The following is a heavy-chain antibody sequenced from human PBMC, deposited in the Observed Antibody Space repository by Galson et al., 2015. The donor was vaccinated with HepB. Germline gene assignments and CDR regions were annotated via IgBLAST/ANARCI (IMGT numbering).Heavy chain of an antibody. CDR3: ARATYYDILTGYPNWFDP. J-gene: IGHJ5*02. V-gene: IGHV1-69*06. CDR2: IIPLFGTA. CDR1: GGTFSSYA. Sequence: SVKVSCKASGGTFSSYAISWARQAPGQGLEWMGGIIPLFGTANYAQKFQGRVTITADKSTSTAYMELSSLRSEDTAVYYCARATYYDILTGYPNWFDPWGQGTLVTVAS. D-gene: IGHD3-9*01.